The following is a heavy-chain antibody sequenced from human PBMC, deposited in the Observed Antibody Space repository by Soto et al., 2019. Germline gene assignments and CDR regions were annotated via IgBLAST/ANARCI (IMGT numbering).Heavy chain of an antibody. V-gene: IGHV3-30*18. J-gene: IGHJ3*02. D-gene: IGHD3-10*01. CDR2: ISYDGSNK. CDR1: GFTFSSYG. Sequence: GGSLRLSCAASGFTFSSYGMHWVRQAPGKGLEWVAVISYDGSNKYYADSVKGRFTISRDNSKNTLYLQMNSLRAEGTAVYYCAKNLITYCSGSYLRSAFVIWGQGTMVTVS. CDR3: AKNLITYCSGSYLRSAFVI.